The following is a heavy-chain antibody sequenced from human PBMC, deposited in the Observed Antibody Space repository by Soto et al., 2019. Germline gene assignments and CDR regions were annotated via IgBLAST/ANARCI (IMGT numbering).Heavy chain of an antibody. D-gene: IGHD6-19*01. J-gene: IGHJ2*01. CDR1: GLTVDNAW. CDR3: AISDGWRRWSYL. Sequence: EVQVVESGGGLVKPGGSLRLSCAASGLTVDNAWMSWVRQAPGKGLEWNGRIKSKYDGETTDYAAPVKGRFTISRDDSKDTVYLEVNDLKIDDTAVYFCAISDGWRRWSYLWGRGTLVTVSS. CDR2: IKSKYDGETT. V-gene: IGHV3-15*01.